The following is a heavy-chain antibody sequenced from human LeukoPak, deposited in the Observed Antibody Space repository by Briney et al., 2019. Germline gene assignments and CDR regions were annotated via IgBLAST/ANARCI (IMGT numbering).Heavy chain of an antibody. CDR3: ASGGGNLGPNYYYYGMDV. V-gene: IGHV1-18*01. Sequence: GASVKVSCKASGYTFTSYGISWVRRAPGQGLEWMGWISAYNGNTNYAQKLQGRVTMTTDTSTSTAYMELRSLRSDDTAVYYCASGGGNLGPNYYYYGMDVWGQGTTVTVSS. D-gene: IGHD4-23*01. CDR2: ISAYNGNT. CDR1: GYTFTSYG. J-gene: IGHJ6*02.